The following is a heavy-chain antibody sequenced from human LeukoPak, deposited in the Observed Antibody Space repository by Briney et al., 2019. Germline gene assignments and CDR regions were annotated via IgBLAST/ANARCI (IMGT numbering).Heavy chain of an antibody. J-gene: IGHJ4*02. CDR3: AGSRGWLQSHPLGY. D-gene: IGHD5-24*01. Sequence: SETLSLTCSVSGGSFSSTSYYWGWIRQPPGKGLEWIANIYHSGSTYYNPSLKSRVIISVDTSANQFSLKLNSVTAADTAVYYCAGSRGWLQSHPLGYWGQGTLVTVSS. CDR2: IYHSGST. CDR1: GGSFSSTSYY. V-gene: IGHV4-39*01.